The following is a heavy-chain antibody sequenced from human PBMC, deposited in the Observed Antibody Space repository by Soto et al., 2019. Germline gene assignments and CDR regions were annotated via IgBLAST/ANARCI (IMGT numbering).Heavy chain of an antibody. CDR1: GFTFKHNA. CDR2: ISYDGSTK. CDR3: AREGIAESGPNYYDF. Sequence: QVQLVESGGGVVQPGRSLTLFCTASGFTFKHNAMHWIRQAPAKGLEWVADISYDGSTKNYADSVKGRFTISRDNSKNTLSLQMSALKGEDTATYYCAREGIAESGPNYYDFWGQGTLVAVS. J-gene: IGHJ4*02. D-gene: IGHD6-13*01. V-gene: IGHV3-30-3*01.